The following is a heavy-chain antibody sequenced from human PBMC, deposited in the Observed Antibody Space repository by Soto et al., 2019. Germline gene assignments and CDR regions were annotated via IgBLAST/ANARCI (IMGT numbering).Heavy chain of an antibody. D-gene: IGHD3-22*01. CDR2: IYYSGST. Sequence: SETLSLTCTVSGGSVSSGSYYWSWIRQPPGKGLEWIGYIYYSGSTNYNPSLKSRVTISVDTSKNQFSLKLSSVTAADTAVYYCARDYYDSSGYYSLDYWGQGTLVTVSS. CDR3: ARDYYDSSGYYSLDY. J-gene: IGHJ4*02. CDR1: GGSVSSGSYY. V-gene: IGHV4-61*01.